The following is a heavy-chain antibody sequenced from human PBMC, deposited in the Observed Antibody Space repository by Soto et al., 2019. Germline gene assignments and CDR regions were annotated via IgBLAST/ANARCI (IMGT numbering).Heavy chain of an antibody. CDR3: AREGCSSTSCYYYYYGMDV. V-gene: IGHV3-21*01. Sequence: GGSLRRSCAASGFTFSSFSMNWVLQAPGKGLEWVSSISSSSSYIYYADSVKGRFTISRDNAKNSLYLQMNSLRAEDTAVYYCAREGCSSTSCYYYYYGMDVWGQGT. CDR2: ISSSSSYI. J-gene: IGHJ6*02. D-gene: IGHD2-2*01. CDR1: GFTFSSFS.